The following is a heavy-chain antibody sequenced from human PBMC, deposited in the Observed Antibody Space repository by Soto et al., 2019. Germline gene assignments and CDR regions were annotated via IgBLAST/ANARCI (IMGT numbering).Heavy chain of an antibody. J-gene: IGHJ4*02. CDR1: GGSISSGGYY. D-gene: IGHD3-22*01. Sequence: QVQLQESGPGLVKPSQTLSLTCTISGGSISSGGYYWSWIRQHPGKGLEWIGYIYYSGSTYYNPSLKSRVTISVDTSKNQFSLKLSSVTAADTAVYYCARSNDSSGSVLSWGQGTLVTVSS. CDR3: ARSNDSSGSVLS. CDR2: IYYSGST. V-gene: IGHV4-31*03.